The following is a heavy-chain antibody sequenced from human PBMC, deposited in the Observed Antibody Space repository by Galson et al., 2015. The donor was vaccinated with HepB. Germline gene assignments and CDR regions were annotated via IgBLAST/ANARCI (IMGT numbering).Heavy chain of an antibody. Sequence: SLRLSCAASGFTFTHFAMHWVRQAPGKGLEWVAVITYDGSHQFYADSVKGRFTISRDDSENTLHLQMNSLRPEDTAIYYCAKEMTGWYQVVWGQGILVTVSS. J-gene: IGHJ4*02. CDR3: AKEMTGWYQVV. D-gene: IGHD6-19*01. V-gene: IGHV3-30*18. CDR2: ITYDGSHQ. CDR1: GFTFTHFA.